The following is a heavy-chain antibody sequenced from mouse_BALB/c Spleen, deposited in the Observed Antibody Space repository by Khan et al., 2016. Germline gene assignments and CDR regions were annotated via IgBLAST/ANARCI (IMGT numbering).Heavy chain of an antibody. CDR2: ISDGGSYT. J-gene: IGHJ3*01. CDR1: GFTFSDYY. V-gene: IGHV5-4*02. CDR3: AREGLRRGFAY. D-gene: IGHD2-4*01. Sequence: EVELVESGGGLVKPGGSLKLSCAASGFTFSDYYMYWVRQTPEKRLEWVATISDGGSYTYYPDSVKGRFTIPRDNAKNNRYLQMSSLKSEDTAMYYCAREGLRRGFAYWGQGTLVTVSA.